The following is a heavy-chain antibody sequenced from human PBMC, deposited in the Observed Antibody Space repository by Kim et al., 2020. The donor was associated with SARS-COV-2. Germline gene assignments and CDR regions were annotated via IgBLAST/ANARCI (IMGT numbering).Heavy chain of an antibody. Sequence: SETLSLTCTVSGGSIDSSQYYWAWIRQPPGKGLQWIGTIDYTGRTYYNPFLESRLTIAVDTPSQLSLRLGSVTATDTAVYYCARHQWYLAGRKNWFDPWGQGTLVTVSP. D-gene: IGHD2-15*01. J-gene: IGHJ5*02. V-gene: IGHV4-39*01. CDR3: ARHQWYLAGRKNWFDP. CDR2: IDYTGRT. CDR1: GGSIDSSQYY.